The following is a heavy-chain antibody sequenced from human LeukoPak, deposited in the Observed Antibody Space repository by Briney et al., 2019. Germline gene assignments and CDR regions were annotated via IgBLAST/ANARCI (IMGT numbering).Heavy chain of an antibody. CDR2: ISVSGGST. D-gene: IGHD3-9*01. CDR1: GFTLSSYA. J-gene: IGHJ5*02. Sequence: PGGSLRLSCAASGFTLSSYAMSWVRQAPGKGLEWVSAISVSGGSTYYADSVKGRFTISRDNSKNTLYLQMNSLRAEDTAVYYCARDILTGFTRNWFDPWGQGTLVTVSS. V-gene: IGHV3-23*01. CDR3: ARDILTGFTRNWFDP.